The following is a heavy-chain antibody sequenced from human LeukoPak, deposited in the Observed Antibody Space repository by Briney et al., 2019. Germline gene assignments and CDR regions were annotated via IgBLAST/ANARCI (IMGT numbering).Heavy chain of an antibody. CDR3: ARRGYSSSWYSRMFDY. J-gene: IGHJ4*02. Sequence: PSETLSLTCAVYGGSFSGYYWSWIRQPPGKGLEWIGEINHSGSTNYNPSLKSRVTISVDTSKNQSSLKLSSVTAADTAVYYCARRGYSSSWYSRMFDYWGQGTLVTVSS. CDR1: GGSFSGYY. CDR2: INHSGST. V-gene: IGHV4-34*01. D-gene: IGHD6-13*01.